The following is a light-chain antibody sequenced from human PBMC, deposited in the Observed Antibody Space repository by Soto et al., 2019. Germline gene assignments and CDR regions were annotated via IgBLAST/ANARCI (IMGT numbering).Light chain of an antibody. Sequence: EIELSHSTSSLSASVGGRVTITCEASQDVRKYLSWYQQKARKAPKLLIYDASNLETGVPSRFSGSGSGTEFTLTISSLQPDDFATYYCQHYNSYSEAFGQGTKVDIK. V-gene: IGKV1-33*01. CDR1: QDVRKY. CDR2: DAS. CDR3: QHYNSYSEA. J-gene: IGKJ1*01.